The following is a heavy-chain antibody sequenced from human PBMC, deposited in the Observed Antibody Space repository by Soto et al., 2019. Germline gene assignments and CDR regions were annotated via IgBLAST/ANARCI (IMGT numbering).Heavy chain of an antibody. J-gene: IGHJ4*02. D-gene: IGHD6-19*01. CDR1: GFTFSSYG. CDR3: ARDXXXYSXGPLDY. CDR2: IWYDGSNK. Sequence: QVQLVESGGGVVQPGRSLRLSCAASGFTFSSYGMHWVRQAPGKGLEWVAVIWYDGSNKYYADSVKGRFTISRDNSKNTLYLQMNSLRAEDTAVYYXARDXXXYSXGPLDYWGQGTLVTVSS. V-gene: IGHV3-33*01.